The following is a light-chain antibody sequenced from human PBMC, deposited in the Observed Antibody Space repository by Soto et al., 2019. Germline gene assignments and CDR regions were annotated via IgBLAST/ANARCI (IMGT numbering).Light chain of an antibody. V-gene: IGKV1-5*01. CDR1: QTISSW. CDR2: DAS. J-gene: IGKJ2*01. CDR3: QQYNSYSVYT. Sequence: DIQMTQSPSTLSASVGDRVTITCRASQTISSWLAWFQQKPGKAPKLLIYDASTLEDGVPSRFSGSESGTEFTLTISSLQPDDSATYYCQQYNSYSVYTFGQGTKLEIK.